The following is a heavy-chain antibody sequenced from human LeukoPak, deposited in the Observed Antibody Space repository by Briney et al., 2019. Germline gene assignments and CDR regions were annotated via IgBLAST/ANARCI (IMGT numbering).Heavy chain of an antibody. CDR2: IYYSGST. D-gene: IGHD3-22*01. CDR1: GGSISSYY. Sequence: SETLSLTCTVSGGSISSYYWSWIRQPPGKGLEWLGYIYYSGSTNYNPSLKSRVTISVDTSKNQFSLKLSSVTAADMAVYYCARQDFFDSSGYLGVNYWGQGTLVTVSS. J-gene: IGHJ4*02. CDR3: ARQDFFDSSGYLGVNY. V-gene: IGHV4-59*08.